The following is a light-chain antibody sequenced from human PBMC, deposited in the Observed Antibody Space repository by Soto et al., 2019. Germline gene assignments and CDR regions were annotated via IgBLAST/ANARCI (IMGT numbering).Light chain of an antibody. Sequence: EMVLSQSPGTLSFSPGERATLSCRASQSVSSSYLAWCQQKPGQAPRLLMYGASSRATGIPDRFSGSGSGTDFTLTISRLEPEDFAVYYCQYYGSSPYTFGQGTKLEIK. CDR2: GAS. V-gene: IGKV3-20*01. CDR3: QYYGSSPYT. J-gene: IGKJ2*01. CDR1: QSVSSSY.